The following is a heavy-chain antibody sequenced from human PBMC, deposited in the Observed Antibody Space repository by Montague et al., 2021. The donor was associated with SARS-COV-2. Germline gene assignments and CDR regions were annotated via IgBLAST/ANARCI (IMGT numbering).Heavy chain of an antibody. D-gene: IGHD1-1*01. CDR1: GFTFSNYW. CDR2: IKQDGSEI. Sequence: SLRLSCAASGFTFSNYWLSWVRQAPGMGLEWVANIKQDGSEIYYLDSVKGRFTIPRDNSKNSLSLQVNSLRAEDTALYFCARVSEGESNNSQYRAFDIWGQGTMVTVSS. V-gene: IGHV3-7*01. CDR3: ARVSEGESNNSQYRAFDI. J-gene: IGHJ3*02.